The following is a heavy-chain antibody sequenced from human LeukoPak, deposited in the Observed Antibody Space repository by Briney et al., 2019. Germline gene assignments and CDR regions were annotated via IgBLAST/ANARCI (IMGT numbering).Heavy chain of an antibody. CDR3: TRSDGDYDHRFFDY. CDR2: IRRKVNDATT. Sequence: GGSLRLSCTGSGFKFGDYGLSWVRQAPGKGLEWIGFIRRKVNDATTEYATSIKGRFTISRDDSKSIAYLQMNGLQTEDTALYYCTRSDGDYDHRFFDYWGQGTQVIVSS. V-gene: IGHV3-49*04. D-gene: IGHD4-17*01. J-gene: IGHJ4*02. CDR1: GFKFGDYG.